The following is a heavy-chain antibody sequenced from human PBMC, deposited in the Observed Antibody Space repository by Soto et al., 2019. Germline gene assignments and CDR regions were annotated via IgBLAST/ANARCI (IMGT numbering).Heavy chain of an antibody. D-gene: IGHD2-2*01. J-gene: IGHJ3*02. CDR2: IYYSGST. CDR3: ARLARGYCSSTSCYGGDDAFDI. V-gene: IGHV4-59*08. Sequence: SETLSLTCTVSGGSISSYYWSWIRQPPGKGLEWIGYIYYSGSTNYNPSLKSRVTISVDTSKNQFSLKLSSVTAADTAVYYCARLARGYCSSTSCYGGDDAFDIWGQGTMVTVSS. CDR1: GGSISSYY.